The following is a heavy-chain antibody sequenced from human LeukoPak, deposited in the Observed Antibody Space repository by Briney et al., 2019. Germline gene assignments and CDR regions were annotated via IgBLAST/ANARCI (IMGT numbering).Heavy chain of an antibody. CDR1: GFTFDDYG. CDR2: ISGSGGST. Sequence: PGGSLRLSCAASGFTFDDYGMSWVRQAPGKGLEWVSAISGSGGSTYYADSVKGRFTISRDNSKNTLYLQMNSLRAEDTAVYYCAKGEFKTTVTTLDYWGQGTLVTVSS. CDR3: AKGEFKTTVTTLDY. V-gene: IGHV3-23*01. D-gene: IGHD4-17*01. J-gene: IGHJ4*02.